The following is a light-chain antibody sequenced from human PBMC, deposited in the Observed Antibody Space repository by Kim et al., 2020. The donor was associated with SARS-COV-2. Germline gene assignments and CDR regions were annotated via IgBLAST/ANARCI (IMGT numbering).Light chain of an antibody. V-gene: IGLV3-21*04. Sequence: APGKTARVTWGGNNIGSKGVHGYQQKPGQAPVLVIYYDSDRPSGIPERFSGSNSGNTATLTISRVEAGDEADYYCQVWDSSSGHYVFGTGTKVTVL. J-gene: IGLJ1*01. CDR3: QVWDSSSGHYV. CDR2: YDS. CDR1: NIGSKG.